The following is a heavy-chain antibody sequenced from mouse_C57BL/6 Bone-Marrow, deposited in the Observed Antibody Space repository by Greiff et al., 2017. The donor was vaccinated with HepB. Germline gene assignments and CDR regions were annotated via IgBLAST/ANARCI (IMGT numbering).Heavy chain of an antibody. J-gene: IGHJ4*01. CDR1: GYTFTSYW. Sequence: VQLQQSGAELAKPGASVKLSCKASGYTFTSYWMHWVKQRPGQGLEWIGYINPSSGYTKYNQKFKDQATLTAAKSASTAYMQLRSLTYEDSAVYYCARSGVVARMDYWGQGTSVTVSS. CDR2: INPSSGYT. V-gene: IGHV1-7*01. CDR3: ARSGVVARMDY. D-gene: IGHD1-1*01.